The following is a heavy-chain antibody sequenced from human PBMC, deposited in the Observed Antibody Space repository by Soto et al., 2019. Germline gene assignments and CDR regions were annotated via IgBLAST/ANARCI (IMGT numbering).Heavy chain of an antibody. V-gene: IGHV4-39*07. CDR2: IYYSGST. Sequence: PSETLSLTCTVSGGSISSSSYYWGWIRQPPGKGLEWIGSIYYSGSTYYNPSLKSRVTISVDTSKNQFSLKTEDTAVYYCTRDGMTSSGWYGGVDYWGQGTLVTVSS. J-gene: IGHJ4*02. CDR3: TSSGWYGGVDY. CDR1: GGSISSSSYY. D-gene: IGHD6-19*01.